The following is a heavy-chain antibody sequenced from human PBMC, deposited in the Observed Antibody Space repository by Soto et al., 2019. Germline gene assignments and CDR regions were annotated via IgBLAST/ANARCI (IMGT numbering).Heavy chain of an antibody. CDR1: GFTFSSYG. CDR3: TRKTYYLDYMDV. V-gene: IGHV3-33*01. CDR2: IWYDGSNK. J-gene: IGHJ6*03. D-gene: IGHD3-10*01. Sequence: PGGSLRLSCAASGFTFSSYGMHWVRQAPGKGLEWVAVIWYDGSNKYYAASVKGRFTISRDDSKNTAYLQMNSLKTEDTAVYYCTRKTYYLDYMDVWGKGTTVTVSS.